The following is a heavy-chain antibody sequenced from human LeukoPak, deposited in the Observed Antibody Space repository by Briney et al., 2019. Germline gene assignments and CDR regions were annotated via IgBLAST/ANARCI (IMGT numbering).Heavy chain of an antibody. J-gene: IGHJ6*03. CDR3: AREGRITMVRGVIDYYYYYMDV. D-gene: IGHD3-10*01. V-gene: IGHV1-46*01. CDR2: INPSGGTT. Sequence: ASVKVSCKASGYTFTSYSIHWVRQAPGQGLEWMGIINPSGGTTTYTQKFQGRVTMTRDMSTSTVYMELSSLRSEDTGVYYCAREGRITMVRGVIDYYYYYMDVWGKGTTVTISS. CDR1: GYTFTSYS.